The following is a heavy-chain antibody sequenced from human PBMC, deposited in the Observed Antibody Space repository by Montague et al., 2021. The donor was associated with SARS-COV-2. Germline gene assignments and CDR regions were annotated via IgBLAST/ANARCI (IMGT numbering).Heavy chain of an antibody. J-gene: IGHJ4*02. CDR3: ARDLGDY. V-gene: IGHV4-61*01. CDR2: IYYSGST. Sequence: SETLSLTCIVSGESIDRDTYYWSWIRQPPGKGLEWVGYIYYSGSTNYNPSLKSRVTISVDTSKNQFSLKLSSVTAADTAVYYCARDLGDYWGQGTLVTVSS. CDR1: GESIDRDTYY.